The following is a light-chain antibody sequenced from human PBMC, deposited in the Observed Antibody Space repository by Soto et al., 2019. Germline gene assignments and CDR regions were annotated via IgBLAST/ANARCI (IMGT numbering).Light chain of an antibody. CDR3: QQYNNWLFT. CDR1: QSISSN. Sequence: EIVMTQSPATLSVSPGERATLSCRASQSISSNLAWYQQKPGQAPRLLIYGASTRATGIPATFSGSGSGTEFTLTISSLQSEDLAVYYCQQYNNWLFTFGPGTKVDIK. J-gene: IGKJ3*01. CDR2: GAS. V-gene: IGKV3-15*01.